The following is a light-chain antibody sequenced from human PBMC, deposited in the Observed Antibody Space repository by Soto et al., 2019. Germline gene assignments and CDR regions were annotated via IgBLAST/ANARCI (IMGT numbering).Light chain of an antibody. CDR2: DAS. CDR3: QQYGSLPLT. Sequence: EIVLTQSPATLSLSPGERATLSCRASQSVSSYLAWYQQKPGQAPRLLIYDASNRATGIPARFSGSGSGTDFTLTISSLEPEDFAVYYCQQYGSLPLTFGQGTKVDIK. J-gene: IGKJ1*01. V-gene: IGKV3-11*01. CDR1: QSVSSY.